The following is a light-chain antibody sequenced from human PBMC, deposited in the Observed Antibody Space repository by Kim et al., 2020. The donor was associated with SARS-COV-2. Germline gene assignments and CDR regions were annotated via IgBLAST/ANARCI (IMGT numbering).Light chain of an antibody. CDR2: GAS. J-gene: IGKJ4*01. CDR1: QSVSSN. CDR3: QQYNNWPLS. Sequence: ASPGERATLSCRASQSVSSNLAWYQQTPGQAPRVLIYGASTRATGIPVRFSGSGSGTEFTLTISSLQSEDFAVYYCQQYNNWPLSFGGGTKVDIK. V-gene: IGKV3-15*01.